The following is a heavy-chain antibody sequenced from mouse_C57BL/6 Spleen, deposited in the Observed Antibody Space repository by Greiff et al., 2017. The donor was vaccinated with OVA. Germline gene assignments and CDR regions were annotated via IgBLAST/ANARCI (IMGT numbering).Heavy chain of an antibody. J-gene: IGHJ1*03. CDR2: INPSNGGT. V-gene: IGHV1-53*01. D-gene: IGHD1-1*01. Sequence: VQLQQPGPELVKPGASVKLSCKASGYTFTSYWMHWVKQRPGQGLEWIGNINPSNGGTNYNEKFKSKATLTVDKSSSTAYMQLSSLTSEDSAVYYCARSEYYGSSHWYFDVWGTGTTVTVSS. CDR1: GYTFTSYW. CDR3: ARSEYYGSSHWYFDV.